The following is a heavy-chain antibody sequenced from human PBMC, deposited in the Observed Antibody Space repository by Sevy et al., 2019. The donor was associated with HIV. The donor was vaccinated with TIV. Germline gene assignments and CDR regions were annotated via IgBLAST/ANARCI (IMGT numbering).Heavy chain of an antibody. CDR1: GYTFTSYG. V-gene: IGHV1-18*01. Sequence: ASVKVSCKASGYTFTSYGISWVRQAPGQGLEWMGWISAYNGNTNYAQKLQGRVTMTTDTSTSTAYMELRSLRSDDTAVYYCARGGGSYFYYYYYGMDVRGQGTTVTVSS. CDR2: ISAYNGNT. D-gene: IGHD1-26*01. J-gene: IGHJ6*02. CDR3: ARGGGSYFYYYYYGMDV.